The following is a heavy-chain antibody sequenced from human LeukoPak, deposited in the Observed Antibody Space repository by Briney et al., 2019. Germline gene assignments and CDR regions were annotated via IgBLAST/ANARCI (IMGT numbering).Heavy chain of an antibody. CDR1: GGSISSSSYY. J-gene: IGHJ4*02. CDR2: IYYSGNT. V-gene: IGHV4-39*01. D-gene: IGHD5-18*01. CDR3: ARLYSYGDY. Sequence: PSETLSLTCTVSGGSISSSSYYWGWIRQPPGKGREWIGNIYYSGNTYYNPSLKSRVTISVDTSKNQFSLKLNSVTAADTAVYYCARLYSYGDYWGQGTLVTVSS.